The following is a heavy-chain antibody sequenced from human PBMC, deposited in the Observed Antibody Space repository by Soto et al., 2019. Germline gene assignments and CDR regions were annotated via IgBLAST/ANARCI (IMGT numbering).Heavy chain of an antibody. Sequence: SETLSLTCTVSGGSISSDDYYWAWIRQPPGKGLEWIGYIYYSGRTNYNPSLESRLTISMDMSKNQFSLTLRSVSAADTALYYCARDHCNSPDYFDSWGQGTLVTVSS. CDR2: IYYSGRT. J-gene: IGHJ4*02. CDR1: GGSISSDDYY. CDR3: ARDHCNSPDYFDS. V-gene: IGHV4-30-4*01. D-gene: IGHD1-1*01.